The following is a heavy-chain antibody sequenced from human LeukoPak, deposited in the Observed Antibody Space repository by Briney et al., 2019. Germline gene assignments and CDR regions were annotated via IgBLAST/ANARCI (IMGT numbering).Heavy chain of an antibody. CDR2: IWYDGSNK. Sequence: PGRSLRLSCAASGFTFSSYGMHWVRQAPGKGLEWVAVIWYDGSNKYYADSVKGRFTISRDNSKNTLYLQMNSLRAEDTAVYYCARDQRYSSSWYYFDYWGQGTLVTASS. J-gene: IGHJ4*02. D-gene: IGHD6-13*01. CDR3: ARDQRYSSSWYYFDY. V-gene: IGHV3-33*01. CDR1: GFTFSSYG.